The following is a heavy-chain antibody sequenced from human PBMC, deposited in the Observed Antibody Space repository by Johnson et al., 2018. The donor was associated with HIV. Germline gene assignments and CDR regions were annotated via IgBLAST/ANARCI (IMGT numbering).Heavy chain of an antibody. CDR1: GFTFNTNW. D-gene: IGHD3-3*02. V-gene: IGHV3-74*02. CDR2: INSDGSST. Sequence: VQLVESGGDLVQPGGSLRLSCVGSGFTFNTNWMHWVRQAPGKGLVWVSRINSDGSSTSYADSVKGRFTISRDNAKNTLYLQMDRLGAEDRAVYYCAIVQVLAYDVVNIWCQGTMVNVSS. J-gene: IGHJ3*02. CDR3: AIVQVLAYDVVNI.